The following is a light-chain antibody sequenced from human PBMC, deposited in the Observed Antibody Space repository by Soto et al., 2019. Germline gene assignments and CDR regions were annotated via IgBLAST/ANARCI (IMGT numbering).Light chain of an antibody. V-gene: IGKV2-28*01. J-gene: IGKJ5*01. Sequence: IVMTQSPLSLPVTPGDPSSISCSSSQSLLHSNGYNYLDWYLQKPGQSPHLLIYLGSNRASGVPDRFSGSGSDTDFTLKISRVEAEDAGVYYCMKALQTPPNFGQGTRLEIK. CDR2: LGS. CDR3: MKALQTPPN. CDR1: QSLLHSNGYNY.